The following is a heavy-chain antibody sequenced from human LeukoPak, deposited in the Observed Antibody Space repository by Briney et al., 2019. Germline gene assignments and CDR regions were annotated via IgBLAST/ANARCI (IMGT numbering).Heavy chain of an antibody. Sequence: PSEALSLTCTVSGVSVSSYYWSWIRQPPGKGLEWIGYIYYSGSTNYNPSLKSRVTISLDTSKNQFSLKLSSVTAADTAVYYCARHARFLNWFDPWGQGTLVTVSS. J-gene: IGHJ5*02. D-gene: IGHD3-10*01. CDR2: IYYSGST. V-gene: IGHV4-59*08. CDR1: GVSVSSYY. CDR3: ARHARFLNWFDP.